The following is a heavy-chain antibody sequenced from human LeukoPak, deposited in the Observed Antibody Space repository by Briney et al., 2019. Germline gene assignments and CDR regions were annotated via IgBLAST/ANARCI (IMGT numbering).Heavy chain of an antibody. CDR1: GFTFSSYA. V-gene: IGHV3-23*01. Sequence: GGSLRLSCAASGFTFSSYAMSWVRQAPGKGLEWVAAISGSGGSTYYADSVKGRFTISRDNSKNTLYLQMYSLRAEDTAVYYCAKDPRSAYYFDYWGQGTLVTVSS. CDR3: AKDPRSAYYFDY. CDR2: ISGSGGST. J-gene: IGHJ4*02.